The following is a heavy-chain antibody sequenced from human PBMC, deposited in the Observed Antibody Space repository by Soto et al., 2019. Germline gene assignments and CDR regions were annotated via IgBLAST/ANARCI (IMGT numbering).Heavy chain of an antibody. Sequence: PGGSLRLSCAASGFTFCSYWMHWVRQAPGKGLVWVSRINSDGSSTSYADSVKGRVTISRDNAKNTLYLQMNSLRAEDTAVYYCARDRYDFWSGYYYYYGMDVWGQGTTVTVSS. V-gene: IGHV3-74*01. CDR3: ARDRYDFWSGYYYYYGMDV. CDR1: GFTFCSYW. CDR2: INSDGSST. J-gene: IGHJ6*02. D-gene: IGHD3-3*01.